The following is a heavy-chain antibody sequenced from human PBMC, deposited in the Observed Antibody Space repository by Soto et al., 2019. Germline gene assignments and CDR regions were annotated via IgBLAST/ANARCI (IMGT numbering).Heavy chain of an antibody. Sequence: EVQLVESGGGLVQPGGSLRLSCAASGFTFSSYWMSWVRQAPGKGLEWVANIKQDGSEKYYVDSVKGRFTISRDNAKNSLYLQMNSLRAEDTAVYYFAKPGYSGYDYGYYYYYYMDVWGKGTTVTVSS. CDR3: AKPGYSGYDYGYYYYYYMDV. V-gene: IGHV3-7*01. CDR2: IKQDGSEK. D-gene: IGHD5-12*01. CDR1: GFTFSSYW. J-gene: IGHJ6*03.